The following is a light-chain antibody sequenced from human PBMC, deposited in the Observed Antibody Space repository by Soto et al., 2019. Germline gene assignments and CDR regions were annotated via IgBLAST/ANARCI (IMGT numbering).Light chain of an antibody. J-gene: IGKJ5*01. CDR2: GAS. CDR1: QSVSSSY. CDR3: QQYGSSPPIT. Sequence: EIVLPQSPGTLSLSPGERATLSCRASQSVSSSYLAWYQQKPGQAPRLLIYGASSRATGIPDRFSGSGSGTDLTLTISRLEPEDFTVYYCQQYGSSPPITFGQGTRLEI. V-gene: IGKV3-20*01.